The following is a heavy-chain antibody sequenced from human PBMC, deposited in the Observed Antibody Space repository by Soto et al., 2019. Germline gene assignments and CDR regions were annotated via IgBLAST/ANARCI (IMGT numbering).Heavy chain of an antibody. CDR2: IDWDDDK. CDR3: AGSSGYVNWFDP. CDR1: GFSLSTSGMR. Sequence: GPTLVNPPQTLTLTCTFSGFSLSTSGMRVSWIRQPPGKALEWLARIDWDDDKFYSTSLKTRLTISKDTSKNQVVLTMTNMDPVDTATYYCAGSSGYVNWFDPWGQGTLVTVSS. V-gene: IGHV2-70*04. D-gene: IGHD3-9*01. J-gene: IGHJ5*02.